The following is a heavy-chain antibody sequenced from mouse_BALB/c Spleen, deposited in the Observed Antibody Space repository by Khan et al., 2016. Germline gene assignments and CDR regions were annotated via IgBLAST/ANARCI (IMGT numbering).Heavy chain of an antibody. CDR1: FYSITSDYA. Sequence: EVQLQESGPFLFPPSPSLSLTFTFTFYSITSDYAWNWIRQFPGNKLEWMGYISYSGITRYNPSLKSRISITRDTSKNQFFLQLNSVTTEDTATYYCALRGWYGYYFDSWGQGTTLTVSS. CDR2: ISYSGIT. CDR3: ALRGWYGYYFDS. J-gene: IGHJ2*01. V-gene: IGHV3-2*02. D-gene: IGHD2-10*02.